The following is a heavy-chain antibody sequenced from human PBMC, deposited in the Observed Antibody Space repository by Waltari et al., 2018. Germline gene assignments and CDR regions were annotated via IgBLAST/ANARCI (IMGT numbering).Heavy chain of an antibody. CDR1: GYTFTSYD. CDR2: MNPNSGNT. J-gene: IGHJ4*02. CDR3: ARGRGSNWIGLYYFDY. V-gene: IGHV1-8*01. Sequence: QVQLVQSGAEVKKPGASVKVSCKASGYTFTSYDINWVRQATGQGLEWMGWMNPNSGNTGYAQKVQGRVTMTRNTSISTAYMELSSLRSEDTAVYYCARGRGSNWIGLYYFDYWGQGTLVTVSS. D-gene: IGHD1-1*01.